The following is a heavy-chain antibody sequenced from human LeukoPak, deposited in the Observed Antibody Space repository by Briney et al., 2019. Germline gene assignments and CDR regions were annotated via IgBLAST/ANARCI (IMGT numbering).Heavy chain of an antibody. Sequence: PSETLSLTCTVSGGSIRSGSYHWSWIRQSAGKGLEWIGRIYTNGSTNYNPSLKSRVTISVDTSKNQFSLKLGSVTAADTAVYYCARHRFGWFRELGEDYFDYWGQGTLVTVSS. CDR1: GGSIRSGSYH. J-gene: IGHJ4*02. CDR3: ARHRFGWFRELGEDYFDY. D-gene: IGHD3-10*01. CDR2: IYTNGST. V-gene: IGHV4-61*02.